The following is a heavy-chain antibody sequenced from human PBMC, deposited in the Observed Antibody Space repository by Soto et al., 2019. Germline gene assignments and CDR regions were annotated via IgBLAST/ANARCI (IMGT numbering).Heavy chain of an antibody. CDR3: AKLELFVSAGAGSGAFDY. V-gene: IGHV3-23*01. Sequence: VQLLESGGGLVQPGGSLRLSCAASGFTFSNYAMSWVRQAPGKGLEWVSDVSGSGGNTYYADSVQGRFTISRDNAKNTLSLQMNSLRAEDTAVYHCAKLELFVSAGAGSGAFDYWGQGTLVTVSS. CDR1: GFTFSNYA. D-gene: IGHD6-13*01. CDR2: VSGSGGNT. J-gene: IGHJ4*02.